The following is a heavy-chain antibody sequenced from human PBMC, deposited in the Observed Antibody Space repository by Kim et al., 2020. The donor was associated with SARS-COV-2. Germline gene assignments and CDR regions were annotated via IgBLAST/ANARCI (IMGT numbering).Heavy chain of an antibody. V-gene: IGHV4-34*01. J-gene: IGHJ6*03. D-gene: IGHD1-20*01. CDR3: ARGRGIIRNYYYYYMDV. Sequence: SETLSLTCAVYGGPFSGYYWSWIRQSPGKGLEWIGEINHGGSTNYNASLKRRVTISVDTSKNHFSLNLTSVTAADTAVYYCARGRGIIRNYYYYYMDVWGKGTTVTVSS. CDR2: INHGGST. CDR1: GGPFSGYY.